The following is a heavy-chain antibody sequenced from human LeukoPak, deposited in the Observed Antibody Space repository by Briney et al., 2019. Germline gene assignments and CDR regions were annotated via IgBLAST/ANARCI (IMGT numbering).Heavy chain of an antibody. V-gene: IGHV1-2*02. J-gene: IGHJ6*03. D-gene: IGHD7-27*01. CDR2: INPNSGGT. CDR3: ARGWGYYYYYMDV. Sequence: ASVKVSCKASGYTFTTYDINWVRQAPGQGLEWMGWINPNSGGTNYAQKFQGRVTMTRDTSISTAYMELSRLRSDDTAVYYCARGWGYYYYYMDVWGKGTTVTVSS. CDR1: GYTFTTYD.